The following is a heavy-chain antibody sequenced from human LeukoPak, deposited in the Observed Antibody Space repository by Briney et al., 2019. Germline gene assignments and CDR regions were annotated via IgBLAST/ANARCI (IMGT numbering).Heavy chain of an antibody. Sequence: GGSLRLSCAASGFIFSNYSLNWVRQAPGKGLEWVSSISGSSRYLHYRDSVKGRFTISRDNTKNSLYLQMDSLTDDDTAVYYCARVNSGLVVSSEGSWAGSLGFDHWGQGTLVTVSS. V-gene: IGHV3-21*06. D-gene: IGHD1-26*01. CDR2: ISGSSRYL. J-gene: IGHJ4*02. CDR1: GFIFSNYS. CDR3: ARVNSGLVVSSEGSWAGSLGFDH.